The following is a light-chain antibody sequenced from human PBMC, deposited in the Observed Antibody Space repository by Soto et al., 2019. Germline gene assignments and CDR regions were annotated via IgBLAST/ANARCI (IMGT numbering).Light chain of an antibody. V-gene: IGLV1-44*01. CDR2: NNN. J-gene: IGLJ2*01. CDR3: AAWDVGLEGPV. CDR1: MSNIGRNT. Sequence: QSVLTQPPSTSGIPGQRVTISCSGSMSNIGRNTVNWYQHLPGTAPKVLIYNNNQWPSGVPDRFSGSKSGTSASLAISGLHSEDEATYYCAAWDVGLEGPVFGGGTKLTVL.